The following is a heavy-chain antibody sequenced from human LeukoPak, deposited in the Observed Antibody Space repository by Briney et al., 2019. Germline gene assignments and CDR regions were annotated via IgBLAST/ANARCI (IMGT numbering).Heavy chain of an antibody. V-gene: IGHV1-69*13. J-gene: IGHJ3*02. CDR2: IIPIFGTA. D-gene: IGHD6-19*01. CDR1: GGTFSSYA. Sequence: SVKVSCKASGGTFSSYAISWVRQAPGQGLEWMGGIIPIFGTANYAQKFQGRVTITADESTSTAYMGLSSLRSEDTAVYYCARDCFGSGWYGCAFDTWGQGTMVTVSS. CDR3: ARDCFGSGWYGCAFDT.